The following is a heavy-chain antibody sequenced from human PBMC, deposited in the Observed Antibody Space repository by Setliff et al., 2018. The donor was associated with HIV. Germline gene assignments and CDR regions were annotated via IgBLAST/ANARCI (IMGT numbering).Heavy chain of an antibody. CDR3: ARDPVWFGELSWFDP. CDR1: GGSISSSSYY. CDR2: IYYSGST. Sequence: SETLSLTCTVSGGSISSSSYYWGWIRQPPGKGLEWIGTIYYSGSTHYNPSLRSRATLSVDTSKNQFSLNLRSVTVADTAVYYCARDPVWFGELSWFDPWGQGTLVTVSS. V-gene: IGHV4-39*07. D-gene: IGHD3-10*01. J-gene: IGHJ5*02.